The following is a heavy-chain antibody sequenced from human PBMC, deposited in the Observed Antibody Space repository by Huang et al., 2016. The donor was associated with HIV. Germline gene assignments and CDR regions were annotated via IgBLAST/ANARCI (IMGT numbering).Heavy chain of an antibody. D-gene: IGHD6-19*01. J-gene: IGHJ3*02. CDR3: ARAGSGWALDAFDI. CDR2: MNPVNGDT. V-gene: IGHV1-8*03. CDR1: GYSFTDYD. Sequence: QVQLVQSGAEVKKPGASVKVSCKGSGYSFTDYDINWVRQATGQGLEWMGVMNPVNGDTGYAQKFQGRVTFSRNTSVNTAYMELSSLRSDDTAVYYCARAGSGWALDAFDIWGQGTVVIVSS.